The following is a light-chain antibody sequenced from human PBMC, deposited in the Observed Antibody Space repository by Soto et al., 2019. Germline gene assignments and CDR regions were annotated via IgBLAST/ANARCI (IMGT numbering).Light chain of an antibody. CDR2: KAS. CDR3: QEYSYGGPWT. J-gene: IGKJ1*01. CDR1: QSIRSNY. V-gene: IGKV3D-20*01. Sequence: IALTQSPATLSXXAGEXAMLXGAXRQSIRSNYLAWYQGKPGQAPRLLIYKASVRASGIPGRFSGSGSGTDFTLTMSRLEPEDLAVYYCQEYSYGGPWTFGQGTEVDIK.